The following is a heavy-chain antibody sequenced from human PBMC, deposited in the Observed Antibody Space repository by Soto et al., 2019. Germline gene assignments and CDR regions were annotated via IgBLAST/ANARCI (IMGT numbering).Heavy chain of an antibody. CDR3: ARGKPYDFWSGYYIGAFDI. CDR2: IYHSGST. D-gene: IGHD3-3*01. J-gene: IGHJ3*02. CDR1: GGSISSSNW. V-gene: IGHV4-4*02. Sequence: SETLSLTCAVSGGSISSSNWWSWVRQPPGKGLEWIGEIYHSGSTNYNPSLKSRVTISVDKSKNKFSLKLSSVTTADTAVYYCARGKPYDFWSGYYIGAFDIWGQGTMVTVSS.